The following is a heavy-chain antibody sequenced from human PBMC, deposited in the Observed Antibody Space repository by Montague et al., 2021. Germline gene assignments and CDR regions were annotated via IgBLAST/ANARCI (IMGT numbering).Heavy chain of an antibody. CDR2: ISCDGSNK. CDR1: GFNFNSSA. CDR3: ARNLASAAPGAFDI. Sequence: SLRLSCAASGFNFNSSAMHWVRQAPGKGLEWVAIISCDGSNKYHADSVKGRFTVSRDNSKNTLFLQMNSLRVEDTAVYYCARNLASAAPGAFDIWGQGTMVTVSS. V-gene: IGHV3-30*04. J-gene: IGHJ3*02. D-gene: IGHD6-13*01.